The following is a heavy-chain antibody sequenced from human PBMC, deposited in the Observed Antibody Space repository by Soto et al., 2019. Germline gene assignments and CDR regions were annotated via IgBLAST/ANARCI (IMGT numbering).Heavy chain of an antibody. V-gene: IGHV1-69*13. CDR3: ARTYYYDSSGSLGSFDY. D-gene: IGHD3-22*01. Sequence: SVKVSCKASGGTFSSYAISWVRQAPGQGLEWMGGIIPIFGTANYAQKFQGRVTITADESTSTAYMELSSLRSEDTAVYYCARTYYYDSSGSLGSFDYWGQGTLVTVPS. J-gene: IGHJ4*02. CDR1: GGTFSSYA. CDR2: IIPIFGTA.